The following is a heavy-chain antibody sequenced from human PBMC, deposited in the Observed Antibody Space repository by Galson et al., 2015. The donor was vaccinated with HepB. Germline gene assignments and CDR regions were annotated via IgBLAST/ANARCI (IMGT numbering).Heavy chain of an antibody. V-gene: IGHV3-7*03. Sequence: SLRLSCAASGFSVSNYWMSWVRQAPGKGLEWVGNIKQDGNDIYYVDSVKGRFTISRDNAKNSLYLYMNSLKAEDTAFYYCGRDPLYDSGTYYKDYWGQGILVTVSS. J-gene: IGHJ4*02. CDR3: GRDPLYDSGTYYKDY. CDR2: IKQDGNDI. D-gene: IGHD3-10*01. CDR1: GFSVSNYW.